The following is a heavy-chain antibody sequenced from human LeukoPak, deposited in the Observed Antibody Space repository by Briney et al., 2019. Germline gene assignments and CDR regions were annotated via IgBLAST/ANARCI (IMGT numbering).Heavy chain of an antibody. V-gene: IGHV4-39*02. CDR2: IYYSGRT. J-gene: IGHJ1*01. CDR3: ARRRYYDSTGFFD. D-gene: IGHD3-22*01. Sequence: PSETMSLTCTVSCGSISSSIYYLGWIRQPPGKGLEWIGDIYYSGRTYYNLSLRNRVSISLDTSKNRFSLTLTSVTAADTAVYYCARRRYYDSTGFFDWGRGSLVIVSS. CDR1: CGSISSSIYY.